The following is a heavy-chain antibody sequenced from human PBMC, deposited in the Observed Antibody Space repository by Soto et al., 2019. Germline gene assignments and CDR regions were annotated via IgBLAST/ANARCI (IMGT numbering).Heavy chain of an antibody. CDR1: GGSVSSGSYY. CDR2: IYYSGST. CDR3: ARVTGATTLFDY. J-gene: IGHJ4*02. D-gene: IGHD1-26*01. Sequence: SETLCLTCTVSGGSVSSGSYYWSWIRQPPGKGLEWIGYIYYSGSTNYNPSLKSRVTISVDTSKNQFSLKLGSVTAADTAVYYCARVTGATTLFDYWGQGTLVTFSS. V-gene: IGHV4-61*01.